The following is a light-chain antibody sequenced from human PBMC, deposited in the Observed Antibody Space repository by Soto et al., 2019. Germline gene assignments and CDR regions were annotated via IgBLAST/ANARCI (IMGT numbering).Light chain of an antibody. Sequence: DIVLTQSPGTLSLSPGERATLCCRASQSLTRNYLAWFRQKPGQAPKLLISGASTRATGIPDRFSGSGSGTDFTLTISRLEPEDFAVYFCQQYSNLPPTFGGGTKVDIK. CDR2: GAS. CDR1: QSLTRNY. V-gene: IGKV3-20*01. CDR3: QQYSNLPPT. J-gene: IGKJ4*01.